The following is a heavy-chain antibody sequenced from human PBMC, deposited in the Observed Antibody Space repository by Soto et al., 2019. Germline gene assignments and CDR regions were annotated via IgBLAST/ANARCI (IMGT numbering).Heavy chain of an antibody. CDR1: GFTFSSYG. CDR2: IWYDGSNK. D-gene: IGHD3-10*01. Sequence: GGSLRLACSASGFTFSSYGMHWVRQAPGKGLEWVAVIWYDGSNKYYADSVKGRFTISRDNSKNTLYLQMNSLRAEDTAVYYCARGVGSGSYYNQYNWFDPWGQGTLVTVSS. CDR3: ARGVGSGSYYNQYNWFDP. V-gene: IGHV3-33*01. J-gene: IGHJ5*02.